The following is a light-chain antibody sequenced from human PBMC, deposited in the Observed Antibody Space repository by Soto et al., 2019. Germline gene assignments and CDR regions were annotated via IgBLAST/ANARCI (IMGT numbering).Light chain of an antibody. Sequence: EIVLTKSPGTLSLSPGERATLSCRASQSVSSSYLAWYQQKPGQAPRLLIYGASSRATGIPDWFSGSGSGTDFTLTISRLEPEDFAVYYCQQYGSSPYTFGQGTKLEIK. V-gene: IGKV3-20*01. CDR1: QSVSSSY. J-gene: IGKJ2*01. CDR2: GAS. CDR3: QQYGSSPYT.